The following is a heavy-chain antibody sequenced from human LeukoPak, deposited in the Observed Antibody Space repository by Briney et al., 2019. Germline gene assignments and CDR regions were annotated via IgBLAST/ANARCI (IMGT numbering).Heavy chain of an antibody. D-gene: IGHD1-1*01. V-gene: IGHV4-34*01. CDR1: GGSFSGYY. J-gene: IGHJ5*02. CDR2: INHSGST. Sequence: KPSETLSLTCAVYGGSFSGYYWSWIRQPPGKGLEWIGEINHSGSTYYNPSLKSRVTISVDTSKNQFSLKLTSVTAADTAVYYCARPVPSRLGWFDPWGQGTLVTVSS. CDR3: ARPVPSRLGWFDP.